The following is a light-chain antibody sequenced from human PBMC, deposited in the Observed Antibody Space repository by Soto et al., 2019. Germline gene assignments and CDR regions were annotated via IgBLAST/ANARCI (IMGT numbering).Light chain of an antibody. CDR1: QSISSW. CDR2: KAS. CDR3: QQYTTSSWT. Sequence: DIQMTQSPSTLSASVGDRVTITCRASQSISSWLAWYQQKPGKAPKLLIYKASGLESGVPSRFSGSGSGTDFTLTISRLEPEDFAVYYCQQYTTSSWTFGQGTKVDI. V-gene: IGKV1-5*03. J-gene: IGKJ1*01.